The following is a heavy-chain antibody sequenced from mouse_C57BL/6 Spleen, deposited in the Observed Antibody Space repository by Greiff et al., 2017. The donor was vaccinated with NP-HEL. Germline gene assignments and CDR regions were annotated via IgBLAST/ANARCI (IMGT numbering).Heavy chain of an antibody. V-gene: IGHV1-76*01. D-gene: IGHD5-1*01. CDR3: ARGESNFFDY. CDR1: GYTFTDYY. J-gene: IGHJ2*01. CDR2: IYPGSGNT. Sequence: QVQLQQSGAELVRPGASVKLSCKASGYTFTDYYINWVKQRPGQGLEWIARIYPGSGNTYYNEKFKGKATLTAEKSSSTAYMQLSSLTSEDSAVYCCARGESNFFDYWGQGTTLTVSS.